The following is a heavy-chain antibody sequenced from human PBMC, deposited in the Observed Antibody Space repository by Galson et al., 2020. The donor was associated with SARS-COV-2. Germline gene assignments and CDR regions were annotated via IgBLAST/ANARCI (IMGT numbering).Heavy chain of an antibody. J-gene: IGHJ6*02. V-gene: IGHV3-13*01. Sequence: GGSLRLPCAASGFTFKNYDIHWVRQLAGKGLEWVSCIHTADDRFYSGSVKGRFTISRDNAKNSLYLQMNSLTAGDTAVYFCARKRSGVVASSMDVWGQWTTVSVSS. CDR3: ARKRSGVVASSMDV. D-gene: IGHD3-3*02. CDR2: IHTADDR. CDR1: GFTFKNYD.